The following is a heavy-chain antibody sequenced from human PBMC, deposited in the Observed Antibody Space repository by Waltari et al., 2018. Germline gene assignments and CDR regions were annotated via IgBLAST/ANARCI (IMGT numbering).Heavy chain of an antibody. D-gene: IGHD2-15*01. CDR1: GFTFSVYA. J-gene: IGHJ4*02. Sequence: EVQLLESGGGLVQPGGSLRLSCAASGFTFSVYAMTGVRQAPGKGLEWFAGIRDSGARTNYADSVKGRFTISRDNSKNTLYLHMNSLRAEDTAVYYCAKQSSSESYSIFDYWGQGSLVTVSS. CDR2: IRDSGART. CDR3: AKQSSSESYSIFDY. V-gene: IGHV3-23*01.